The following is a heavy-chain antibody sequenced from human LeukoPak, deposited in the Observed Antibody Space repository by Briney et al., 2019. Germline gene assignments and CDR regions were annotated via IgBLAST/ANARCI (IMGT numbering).Heavy chain of an antibody. Sequence: SETLSLTCTVSGDSISSSNSYWGWIRQPPGKGLEWFGTIYYSASTSDNPSLKSRVSISLDTSKKQFSLKLTSVTAADTAVYYCARRPAIIMDRGVVYYFDSWGQGVLVTVSS. D-gene: IGHD3-10*01. CDR2: IYYSAST. J-gene: IGHJ4*02. CDR1: GDSISSSNSY. V-gene: IGHV4-39*01. CDR3: ARRPAIIMDRGVVYYFDS.